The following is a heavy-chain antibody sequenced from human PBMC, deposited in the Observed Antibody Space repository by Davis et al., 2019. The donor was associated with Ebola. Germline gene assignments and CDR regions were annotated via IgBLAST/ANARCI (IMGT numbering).Heavy chain of an antibody. J-gene: IGHJ4*02. CDR1: GYTFTSYG. CDR2: ISAYNGNT. Sequence: AASVKVSCKASGYTFTSYGISWVRQAPGQGLEWMGWISAYNGNTNYAQKFQGRVTITADESTSTAYMELSSLRSEDTAVYYCARDRVGSYGDHVFDYWGQGTLVTASS. D-gene: IGHD4-17*01. V-gene: IGHV1-18*01. CDR3: ARDRVGSYGDHVFDY.